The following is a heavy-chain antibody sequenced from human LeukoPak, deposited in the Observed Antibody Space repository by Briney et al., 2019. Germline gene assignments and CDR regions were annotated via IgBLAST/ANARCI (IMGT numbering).Heavy chain of an antibody. J-gene: IGHJ5*02. D-gene: IGHD3/OR15-3a*01. Sequence: GGSLRLSCAVSGFRVSDHYMSWVRQAPGKGLEWVGLIRDSGEAFYADFARGRFAISRDESENTLYLQMNSLRVEDTAVYFCARDRAANQDWVEFDPWGQGTPVIVSS. V-gene: IGHV3-66*03. CDR3: ARDRAANQDWVEFDP. CDR1: GFRVSDHY. CDR2: IRDSGEA.